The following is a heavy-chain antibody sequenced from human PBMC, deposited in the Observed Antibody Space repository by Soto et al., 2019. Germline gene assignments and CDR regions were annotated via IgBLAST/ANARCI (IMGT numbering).Heavy chain of an antibody. D-gene: IGHD3-22*01. J-gene: IGHJ4*02. V-gene: IGHV4-31*03. CDR3: ARIHDSSGSFDS. CDR2: IYYSGST. CDR1: GGSISSGAYY. Sequence: SETLSLTCTVSGGSISSGAYYWNWIRQVPGKGLEWMGYIYYSGSTYNNPSLRSRITISVDTSKNQFSLRLTSVTAADTAVYYCARIHDSSGSFDSWGQGTLVTVSS.